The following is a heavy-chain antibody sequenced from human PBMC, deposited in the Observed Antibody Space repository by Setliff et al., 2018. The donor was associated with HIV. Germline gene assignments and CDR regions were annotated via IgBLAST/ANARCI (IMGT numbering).Heavy chain of an antibody. CDR3: ARVDLEMATTRNIYYNYYYMDV. Sequence: SETLSLTCAVYGGSFSGYYWSWIRQPPGKGLEWMGEINHSGSTNYNPSLKSRVTISVDTSKNQFSLKLSSVTAADTAVYYCARVDLEMATTRNIYYNYYYMDVWGKGTTVTVSS. CDR2: INHSGST. J-gene: IGHJ6*03. V-gene: IGHV4-34*01. CDR1: GGSFSGYY. D-gene: IGHD1-1*01.